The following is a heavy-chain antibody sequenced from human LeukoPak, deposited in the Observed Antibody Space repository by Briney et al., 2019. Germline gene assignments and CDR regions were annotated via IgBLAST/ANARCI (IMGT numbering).Heavy chain of an antibody. D-gene: IGHD2-8*01. Sequence: GGSLRLSCAASGFSVSVYYMTWVRQAPGKGLEWVSVTHSDGTTHYADSVKGRFSISRHNSMNTLFFQLNNLSPEDTAIYYCARVLYGSFDSWGQGALVTVSS. CDR1: GFSVSVYY. CDR2: THSDGTT. CDR3: ARVLYGSFDS. V-gene: IGHV3-53*04. J-gene: IGHJ4*02.